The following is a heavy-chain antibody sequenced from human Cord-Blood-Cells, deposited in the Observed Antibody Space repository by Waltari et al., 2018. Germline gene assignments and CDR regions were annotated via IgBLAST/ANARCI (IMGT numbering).Heavy chain of an antibody. CDR3: ARNLLYEYSSSWYPSTPTGMDV. J-gene: IGHJ6*02. D-gene: IGHD6-13*01. CDR2: ISYDGSNK. CDR1: GFPFSSYG. Sequence: QVQLVESGGGVVQPGRSLRLSCAASGFPFSSYGMHWVRTAPGKGLEGVAVISYDGSNKYYADSVKGRFTISRDNSKNTLYLQMNSLRAEDTAVYYCARNLLYEYSSSWYPSTPTGMDVWGQGTTVTVSS. V-gene: IGHV3-30*03.